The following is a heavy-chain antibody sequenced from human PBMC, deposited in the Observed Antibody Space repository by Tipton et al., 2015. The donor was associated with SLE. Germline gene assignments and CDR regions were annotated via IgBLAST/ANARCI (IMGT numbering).Heavy chain of an antibody. D-gene: IGHD2-2*02. CDR2: ISWGGVTI. Sequence: SLRLSCAASGFNFDDYGYYWVRQAPGKGLEWVSGISWGGVTIGYADSVKGRFTISRDNSKNALYLQMNSLRAEDTAVYYCARTADCSSTSCYTGGGYFHHWGQGTLVTVSS. V-gene: IGHV3-9*01. CDR1: GFNFDDYG. J-gene: IGHJ1*01. CDR3: ARTADCSSTSCYTGGGYFHH.